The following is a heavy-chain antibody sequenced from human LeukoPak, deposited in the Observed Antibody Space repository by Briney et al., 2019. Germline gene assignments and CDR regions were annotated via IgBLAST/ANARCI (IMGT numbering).Heavy chain of an antibody. J-gene: IGHJ4*02. CDR1: GGSISSNSYS. D-gene: IGHD3-22*01. V-gene: IGHV4-39*01. Sequence: SEALSLTCTVSGGSISSNSYSWGWIRQSPGRGLEWIGSMYYSGSTYYNPSLQSRVTISVDTSKNQFSLRLSSVTAADTAVYYCARHVRDTSGYYCRPYVDYWGQGTLVTVSS. CDR2: MYYSGST. CDR3: ARHVRDTSGYYCRPYVDY.